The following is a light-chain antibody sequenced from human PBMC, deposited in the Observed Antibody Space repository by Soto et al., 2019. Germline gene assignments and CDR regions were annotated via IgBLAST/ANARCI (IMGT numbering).Light chain of an antibody. V-gene: IGKV3-20*01. CDR2: GAS. J-gene: IGKJ5*01. CDR1: QSVSSY. Sequence: EIVLTQSPATLSLSPWERATLSCRSSQSVSSYLAWYQQKPGQAPRLLISGASGRATGIPDRFSASGSGRDFTLTISGLEPEDFAVYYCQQYGSSPLISFGQGTRLEIK. CDR3: QQYGSSPLIS.